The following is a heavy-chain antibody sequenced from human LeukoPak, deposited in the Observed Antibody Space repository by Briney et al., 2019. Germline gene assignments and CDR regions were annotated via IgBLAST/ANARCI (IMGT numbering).Heavy chain of an antibody. D-gene: IGHD3-10*01. CDR3: ATITMFRGIHAFNI. V-gene: IGHV5-51*01. CDR2: IYPGDSDT. CDR1: GYSFNNYW. Sequence: KIGESLKISRKCSGYSFNNYWIGQVRQTPGKGLGGVGIIYPGDSDTRYSPSFQGQVTISADNSISTASLRWSSLKASDSAMYYCATITMFRGIHAFNIWGQGTMVTVSS. J-gene: IGHJ3*02.